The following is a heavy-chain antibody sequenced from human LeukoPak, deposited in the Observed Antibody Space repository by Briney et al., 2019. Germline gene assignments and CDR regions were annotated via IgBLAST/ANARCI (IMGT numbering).Heavy chain of an antibody. D-gene: IGHD1-7*01. J-gene: IGHJ4*02. Sequence: SETLSLTCTVSGGSISSYYWSWIRQPPGKGLEWIGYIYYSGSTNYNPSLKSRVTISVDTSKNQFSLKLSSVTAADTAVYYCAGKPTNWNYKGEDYWGQGTLVTVSS. CDR1: GGSISSYY. CDR3: AGKPTNWNYKGEDY. CDR2: IYYSGST. V-gene: IGHV4-59*12.